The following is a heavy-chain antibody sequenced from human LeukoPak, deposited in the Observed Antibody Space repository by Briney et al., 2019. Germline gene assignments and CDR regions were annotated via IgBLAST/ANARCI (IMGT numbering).Heavy chain of an antibody. V-gene: IGHV4-59*01. CDR3: ARDLVAVAENYYYRDV. J-gene: IGHJ6*03. CDR2: IYYSGST. D-gene: IGHD6-19*01. Sequence: SETLSLTCTVSGGSISSYYWSWIRQPPGKGLEWIGYIYYSGSTNYNPSLKSRVTISVDTSKNQFSLKLSSVTAADTAVYYCARDLVAVAENYYYRDVWGRGTADTVSS. CDR1: GGSISSYY.